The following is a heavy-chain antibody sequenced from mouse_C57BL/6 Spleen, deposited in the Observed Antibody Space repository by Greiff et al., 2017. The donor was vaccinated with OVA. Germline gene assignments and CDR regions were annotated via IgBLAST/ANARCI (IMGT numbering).Heavy chain of an antibody. V-gene: IGHV1-52*01. CDR3: ARERVYYGYFDY. CDR1: GYTFTSYW. Sequence: VQLQQSGAELVRPGSSVKLSCKASGYTFTSYWMHWVKQRPIQGLEWIGNIDPSDSETHYNQKFKDKATLTVDKSSSTAYMQLSSLTSEDSAVYYCARERVYYGYFDYWGQGTTLTVSS. CDR2: IDPSDSET. J-gene: IGHJ2*01. D-gene: IGHD1-1*01.